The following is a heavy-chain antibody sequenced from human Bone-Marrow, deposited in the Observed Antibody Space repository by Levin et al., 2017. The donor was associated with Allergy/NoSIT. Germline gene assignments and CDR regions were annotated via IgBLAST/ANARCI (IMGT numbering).Heavy chain of an antibody. Sequence: GASVKVSCKISGYSFTSHWIGWVRQMPGKGLESVGIIYPGDSDARYNPSFEGQVTMSVDKSINTAYLQWRAVKASDTAMYYCARLSGWTGYHGWFDPWGQGTLVIVS. CDR3: ARLSGWTGYHGWFDP. D-gene: IGHD3/OR15-3a*01. CDR2: IYPGDSDA. CDR1: GYSFTSHW. V-gene: IGHV5-51*01. J-gene: IGHJ5*02.